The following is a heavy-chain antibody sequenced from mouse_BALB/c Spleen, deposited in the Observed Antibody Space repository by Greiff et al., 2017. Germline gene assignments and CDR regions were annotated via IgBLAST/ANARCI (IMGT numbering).Heavy chain of an antibody. CDR1: GFSLTGYG. D-gene: IGHD1-1*01. CDR3: ARGSYYYGSSSFAY. J-gene: IGHJ3*01. CDR2: IWGDGST. Sequence: VQLKESGPGLVAPSQSLSITCTVSGFSLTGYGVNWVRQPPGKGLEWLGMIWGDGSTDYNSALKSRLSISKDNSKSQVFLKMNSLQTDDTARYYCARGSYYYGSSSFAYWGQGTLVTVSA. V-gene: IGHV2-6-7*01.